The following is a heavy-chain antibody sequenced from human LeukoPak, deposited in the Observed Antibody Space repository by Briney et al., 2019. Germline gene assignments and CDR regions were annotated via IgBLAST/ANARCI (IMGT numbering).Heavy chain of an antibody. V-gene: IGHV3-30*18. CDR3: AKKVVSTVGPPRVFDI. CDR2: ISYDGSNK. J-gene: IGHJ3*02. D-gene: IGHD2-2*01. Sequence: GRSLRLSCAASGFTFSSYGMHWVRQAPGKGLEWVAVISYDGSNKYYADSVKGRFTISRDNSKNTLYLQMNSLRAEDTAVYYCAKKVVSTVGPPRVFDIWGQGTMVTVS. CDR1: GFTFSSYG.